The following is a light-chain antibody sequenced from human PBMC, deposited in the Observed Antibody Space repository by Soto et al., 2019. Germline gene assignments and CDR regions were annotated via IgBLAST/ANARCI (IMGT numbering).Light chain of an antibody. CDR1: QGISNY. Sequence: DIQMTQSPSSLSASVGDRVTITCRASQGISNYLAWYQQKPGKVPKLLIYAASTLQSGVTSRFSGSGSGTDFTITISSLEPEDVATCYCQKYNSAPLFTFGPGTKVDIK. CDR2: AAS. V-gene: IGKV1-27*01. CDR3: QKYNSAPLFT. J-gene: IGKJ3*01.